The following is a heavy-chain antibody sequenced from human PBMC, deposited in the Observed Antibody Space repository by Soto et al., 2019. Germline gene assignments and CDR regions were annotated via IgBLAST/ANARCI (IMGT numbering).Heavy chain of an antibody. D-gene: IGHD1-26*01. Sequence: SGPTLVNPTQTLTLTCTFSGFSLTSSGMCVSWIRQPPGKALDWLALIDWEDDKYYSTPLKTRLTISRDTSKNQVVLTMTNMDPVDTATYYCARIRLVGDSKAFDNWGQGTLVTVSS. CDR1: GFSLTSSGMC. CDR2: IDWEDDK. J-gene: IGHJ4*02. V-gene: IGHV2-70*01. CDR3: ARIRLVGDSKAFDN.